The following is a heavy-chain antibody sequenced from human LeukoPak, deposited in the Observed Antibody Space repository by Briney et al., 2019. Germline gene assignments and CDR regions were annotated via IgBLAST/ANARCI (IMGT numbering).Heavy chain of an antibody. CDR2: INPNSGGT. D-gene: IGHD5-12*01. J-gene: IGHJ4*02. CDR3: ATGTGYSGYAFDY. Sequence: ASVKVSCKTSGYTFTGYYMHWVRQAPGQGLEWMGWINPNSGGTNYAQKFQGRVTMTRDTSISTAYMELSSLRSEDTAVYYCATGTGYSGYAFDYWGQGTLVTVSS. V-gene: IGHV1-2*02. CDR1: GYTFTGYY.